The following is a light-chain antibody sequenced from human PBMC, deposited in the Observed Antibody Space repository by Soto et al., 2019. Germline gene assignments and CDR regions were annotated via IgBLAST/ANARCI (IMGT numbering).Light chain of an antibody. CDR1: QSVSSSY. V-gene: IGKV3-20*01. CDR2: GAS. Sequence: EIVLTPSPGTLSLSPGERATLSCRASQSVSSSYLAWYQQNPGQAPRLLIYGASSRATGIPDRFSGSGSGTDFTLTISRLEPEDFAVYYCQQYGSSQYTFGQGTKLEIK. J-gene: IGKJ2*01. CDR3: QQYGSSQYT.